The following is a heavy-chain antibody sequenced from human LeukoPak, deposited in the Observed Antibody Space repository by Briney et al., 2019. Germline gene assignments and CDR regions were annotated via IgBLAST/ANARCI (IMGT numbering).Heavy chain of an antibody. V-gene: IGHV1-58*01. CDR3: AAAIGSLGYFQH. D-gene: IGHD1-26*01. J-gene: IGHJ1*01. CDR1: GFTFTSSA. CDR2: IVVGSGNT. Sequence: SVKVSCKASGFTFTSSAVQWVRQARGQRLEWIGWIVVGSGNTNYAQKFQERVTITRDMSTSTAYMELSSLRSEDTAVYYCAAAIGSLGYFQHWGQGTLVTVSS.